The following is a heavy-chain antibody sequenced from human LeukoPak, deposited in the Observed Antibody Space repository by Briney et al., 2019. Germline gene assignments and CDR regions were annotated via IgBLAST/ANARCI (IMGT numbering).Heavy chain of an antibody. CDR3: ARGIHIAAAGRWAKGDAFDI. Sequence: SQTLSLTCTVSGGSISSGGYYWSWIRQHPGKGLEWIGYIYYSGSTCYNPSLKSRVTISVDTSKNQFSLKLSSVTAADTAVYYCARGIHIAAAGRWAKGDAFDIWGQGTMVTVSS. D-gene: IGHD6-13*01. CDR2: IYYSGST. J-gene: IGHJ3*02. CDR1: GGSISSGGYY. V-gene: IGHV4-31*03.